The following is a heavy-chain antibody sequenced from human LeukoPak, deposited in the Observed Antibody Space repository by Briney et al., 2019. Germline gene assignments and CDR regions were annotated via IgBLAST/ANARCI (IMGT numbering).Heavy chain of an antibody. V-gene: IGHV4-59*08. CDR1: GGSISSYY. CDR3: ARKDVRYFDWLSDNWFDP. CDR2: IYYSGST. Sequence: SETLSLTCTVSGGSISSYYWSWIRQPPGKGLEWIGYIYYSGSTNYNPSLKSRVTISVDTSKNQFSLKLSSVTAADTAVYYCARKDVRYFDWLSDNWFDPWGQGTLVTVSS. J-gene: IGHJ5*02. D-gene: IGHD3-9*01.